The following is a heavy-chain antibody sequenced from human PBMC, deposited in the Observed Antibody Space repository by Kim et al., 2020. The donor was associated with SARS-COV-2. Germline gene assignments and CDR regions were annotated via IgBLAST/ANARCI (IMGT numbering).Heavy chain of an antibody. CDR3: ARMRVRDSYDFWSGYSDHYYYYMDV. CDR2: IYPGDSDT. Sequence: GASLKISCKGSGYSFTSYWIGWVRQMPGKGLEWMGIIYPGDSDTRYSPSFQGQVTISADKSISTAYLQWSSLKASDTAMYYCARMRVRDSYDFWSGYSDHYYYYMDVWGKGTTVTVSS. CDR1: GYSFTSYW. J-gene: IGHJ6*03. V-gene: IGHV5-51*01. D-gene: IGHD3-3*01.